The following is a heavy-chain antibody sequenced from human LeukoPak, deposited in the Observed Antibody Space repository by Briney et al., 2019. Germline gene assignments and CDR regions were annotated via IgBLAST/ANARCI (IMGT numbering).Heavy chain of an antibody. J-gene: IGHJ4*02. D-gene: IGHD3-22*01. V-gene: IGHV4-61*02. Sequence: PSQTLSLTCTVSGGSISSGSYYWSWIRQPAGKGLEWIGRIYTSGSTNYNPSLKSRVTISVDTSKNQFSLKLSSVTATDTAVYYCARENYYDSSGYLNFDYWGQGTLVTVSS. CDR2: IYTSGST. CDR3: ARENYYDSSGYLNFDY. CDR1: GGSISSGSYY.